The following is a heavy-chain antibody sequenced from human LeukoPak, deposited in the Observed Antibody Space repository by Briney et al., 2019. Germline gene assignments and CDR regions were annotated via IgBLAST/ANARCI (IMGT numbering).Heavy chain of an antibody. J-gene: IGHJ4*02. V-gene: IGHV3-23*01. D-gene: IGHD4-17*01. CDR3: AKAMTTVTPRFDY. Sequence: PGGSLRLSCAASGVTLSSYAMSWVRQAPGKGLEWVSAISGSGGSTYYADSVKGRCTISRDNSKNTLYLQMNSLRAEDTAVYYCAKAMTTVTPRFDYWGQGTLVTVSS. CDR2: ISGSGGST. CDR1: GVTLSSYA.